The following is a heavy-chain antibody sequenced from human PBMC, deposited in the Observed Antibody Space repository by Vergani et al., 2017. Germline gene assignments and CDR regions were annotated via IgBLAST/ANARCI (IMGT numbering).Heavy chain of an antibody. CDR2: IYYSGST. Sequence: QLQLQESGPGLVKPSETLSLTCPVSGGSISSSSYYWGWIRQPPGKGLEWIGSIYYSGSTYYNPSLKSRVTISVDTSKNQFSLKLSSVTAADTAVYYCGSNGREGAFDIWGQGTMVTVSS. CDR3: GSNGREGAFDI. V-gene: IGHV4-39*01. CDR1: GGSISSSSYY. J-gene: IGHJ3*02.